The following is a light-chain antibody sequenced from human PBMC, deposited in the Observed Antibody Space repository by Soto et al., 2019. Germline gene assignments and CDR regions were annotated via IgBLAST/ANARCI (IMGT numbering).Light chain of an antibody. CDR1: QSLVYRDGQTY. CDR3: MQGSHWPPT. J-gene: IGKJ5*01. CDR2: KVS. Sequence: VLTQSPVSLPVTLGQPASISCRSSQSLVYRDGQTYLNWFQQRPGQSPRRLIYKVSNRDSGVPDRFSGSGSGTDFTLKISRVEPEDVGVYYCMQGSHWPPTFGQGTRLEIK. V-gene: IGKV2-30*01.